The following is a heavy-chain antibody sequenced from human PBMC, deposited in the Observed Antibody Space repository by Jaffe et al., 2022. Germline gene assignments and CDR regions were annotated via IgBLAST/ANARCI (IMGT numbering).Heavy chain of an antibody. V-gene: IGHV5-51*01. Sequence: EVQLVQSGAEVKKPGESLKISCKGSGYSFTSYWIGWVRQMPGKGLEWMGIIYPGDSDTRYSPSFQGQVTISADKSISTAYLQWSSLKASDTAMYYCVRHRDYGDYSEYFQHWGQGTLVTVSS. CDR1: GYSFTSYW. J-gene: IGHJ1*01. CDR3: VRHRDYGDYSEYFQH. CDR2: IYPGDSDT. D-gene: IGHD4-17*01.